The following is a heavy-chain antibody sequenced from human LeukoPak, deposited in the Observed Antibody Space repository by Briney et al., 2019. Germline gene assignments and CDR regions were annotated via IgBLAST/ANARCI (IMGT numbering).Heavy chain of an antibody. CDR1: GYTFTGYY. CDR2: INPNSGGT. Sequence: ASVKVSCKASGYTFTGYYMHWVRQAPGQGLEWMGWINPNSGGTNYAQKFQGRVTMTRDTSISTAYMELSRLRSDDTAVYYCARVSLDGGSFDYWGQGTLVTVSS. V-gene: IGHV1-2*02. D-gene: IGHD2-15*01. J-gene: IGHJ4*02. CDR3: ARVSLDGGSFDY.